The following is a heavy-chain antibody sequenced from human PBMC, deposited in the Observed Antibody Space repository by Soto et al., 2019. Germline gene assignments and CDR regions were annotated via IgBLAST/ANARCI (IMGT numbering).Heavy chain of an antibody. D-gene: IGHD2-8*01. V-gene: IGHV3-48*03. J-gene: IGHJ4*02. Sequence: GSLRLSCAASGFNFSTSDMNLIRHSPGGGPEWIAFISGTGFTTYYADSAWPRFTISRDNSQGALVLQMDSLTVDDSGIYFCERGGVYWGQG. CDR3: ERGGVY. CDR2: ISGTGFTT. CDR1: GFNFSTSD.